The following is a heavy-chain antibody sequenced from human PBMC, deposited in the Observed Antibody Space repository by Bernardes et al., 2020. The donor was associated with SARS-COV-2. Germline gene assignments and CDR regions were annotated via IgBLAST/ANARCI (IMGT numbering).Heavy chain of an antibody. CDR1: GFTFSSYA. CDR2: ISNNGGST. CDR3: ARVPTGITMVRGVNYYYYYGMDV. V-gene: IGHV3-64*01. Sequence: GGSLRLSCAASGFTFSSYAMHWVRQAPGKGLEYVSAISNNGGSTYYANSVKGRFTISRDNSKNTLYLQMGSLRAEDMAVYYCARVPTGITMVRGVNYYYYYGMDVWGQGTTVTVSS. J-gene: IGHJ6*02. D-gene: IGHD3-10*01.